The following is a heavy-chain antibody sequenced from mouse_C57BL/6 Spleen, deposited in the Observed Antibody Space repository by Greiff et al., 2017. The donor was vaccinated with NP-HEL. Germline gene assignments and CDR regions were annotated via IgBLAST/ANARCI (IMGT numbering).Heavy chain of an antibody. J-gene: IGHJ4*01. CDR2: IYPGSGNT. D-gene: IGHD1-1*01. V-gene: IGHV1-76*01. CDR1: GYTFTDYY. CDR3: ALSYYYGSYYAMDY. Sequence: QVQLQQSGAELVRPGASVKLSCKASGYTFTDYYINWVKQRPGQGLEWIARIYPGSGNTYYNEKFKGKATLTAEKSSSTAYMQLSSLTSEDSAVYFCALSYYYGSYYAMDYWGQGTSVTVSS.